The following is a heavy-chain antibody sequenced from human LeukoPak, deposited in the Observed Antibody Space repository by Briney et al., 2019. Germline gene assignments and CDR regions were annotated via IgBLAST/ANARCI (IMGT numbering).Heavy chain of an antibody. D-gene: IGHD4-11*01. CDR3: ARVGRLQSFDAFDI. CDR1: GFPFSYYW. V-gene: IGHV3-74*01. CDR2: IDGNGSST. J-gene: IGHJ3*02. Sequence: PGGSLRLSCAASGFPFSYYWMHWVRQAPGKGLVWVSRIDGNGSSTSYADSVKGRFSISRDNAKNTVYLQMDSLRAEDTALYYCARVGRLQSFDAFDIWGQGTTVTVSS.